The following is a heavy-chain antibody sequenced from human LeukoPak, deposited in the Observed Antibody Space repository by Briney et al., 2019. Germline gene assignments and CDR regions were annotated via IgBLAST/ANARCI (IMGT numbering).Heavy chain of an antibody. V-gene: IGHV3-74*01. CDR3: ARDLTLSGNYYDS. CDR2: INSDGSST. Sequence: PGGSLRLYCAASGFTFSGNWMHWVRQAPGKGLVWVSRINSDGSSTSYADSVKGRFTISRDNAKDTLYLQMNSLRAKDTAVYYCARDLTLSGNYYDSWGQGTLVTVSS. D-gene: IGHD1-26*01. CDR1: GFTFSGNW. J-gene: IGHJ4*02.